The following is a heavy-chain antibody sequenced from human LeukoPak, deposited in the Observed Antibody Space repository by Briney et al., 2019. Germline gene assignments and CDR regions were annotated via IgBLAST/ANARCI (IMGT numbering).Heavy chain of an antibody. D-gene: IGHD2-8*01. CDR3: AREGYCTNGVCAYYYYYYMHV. CDR2: MNPNSGNT. J-gene: IGHJ6*03. Sequence: GASVKVSCKASGHTFTSYDINWVRQATGQGLEWMGWMNPNSGNTGYAQKFQGRVTMTRNTSISTAYMELSSLRSEDTAVYYCAREGYCTNGVCAYYYYYYMHVWDKGTTVTVSS. CDR1: GHTFTSYD. V-gene: IGHV1-8*01.